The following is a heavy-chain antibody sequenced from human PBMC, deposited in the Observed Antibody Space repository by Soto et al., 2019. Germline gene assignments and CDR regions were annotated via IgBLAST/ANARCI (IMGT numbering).Heavy chain of an antibody. Sequence: VQLLESGGGLVQPGESLRLSCAASGFTFSDYAMAWVRQAPGKGLEWVSGISGRGDRTHYADSEKGRFTISRDNSKNTVYVQMNSLRVEDTAIYYCAKVWDYDILTGYYTEAFDIWGQGTMVTVSS. CDR3: AKVWDYDILTGYYTEAFDI. D-gene: IGHD3-9*01. CDR2: ISGRGDRT. J-gene: IGHJ3*02. V-gene: IGHV3-23*01. CDR1: GFTFSDYA.